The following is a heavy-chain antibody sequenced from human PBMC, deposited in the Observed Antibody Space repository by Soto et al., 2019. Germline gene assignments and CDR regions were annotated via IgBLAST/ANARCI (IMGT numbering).Heavy chain of an antibody. CDR2: ISYDGSNK. V-gene: IGHV3-30*04. CDR3: TGGYSYGYGDY. Sequence: GGSLRLSCAASGFTFSSYAMHWVRQAPGKGLEWVAVISYDGSNKYYADSVKGRFTISRDNSKNTLYLQMNSLRAEDTAVYYCTGGYSYGYGDYWGQGTLVTVSS. J-gene: IGHJ4*02. CDR1: GFTFSSYA. D-gene: IGHD5-18*01.